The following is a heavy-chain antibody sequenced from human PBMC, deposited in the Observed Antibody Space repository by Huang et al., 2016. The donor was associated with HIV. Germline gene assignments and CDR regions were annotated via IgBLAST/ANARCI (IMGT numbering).Heavy chain of an antibody. Sequence: EVQLVESGGGLVQPGGSLRLSCAASGFTFSSYWMHWVRQAPGKGLVLVSRINSDGSSAGYAGSVKGRFTISRDNAKNTLYLQMNSLRAEDTAVYYCVRDPRIQSWLNYFDYWGQGTLVSVSS. CDR1: GFTFSSYW. J-gene: IGHJ4*02. CDR3: VRDPRIQSWLNYFDY. CDR2: INSDGSSA. V-gene: IGHV3-74*01. D-gene: IGHD3-22*01.